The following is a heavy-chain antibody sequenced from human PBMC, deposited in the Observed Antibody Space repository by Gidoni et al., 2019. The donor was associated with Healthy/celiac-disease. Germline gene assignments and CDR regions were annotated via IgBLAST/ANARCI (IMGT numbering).Heavy chain of an antibody. Sequence: EVQLVESGGGLVKPGGSLRLSCAASGFTFSRYSMNWVRQAPGKGLEWVSSISSSSSYIYYADSVKGRFTISRDNAKNSLYLQMNSLRAEDTAVYYCARDPTYCSSTSCTRPDAFDIWGQGTMVTVSS. CDR2: ISSSSSYI. J-gene: IGHJ3*02. V-gene: IGHV3-21*01. CDR1: GFTFSRYS. D-gene: IGHD2-2*01. CDR3: ARDPTYCSSTSCTRPDAFDI.